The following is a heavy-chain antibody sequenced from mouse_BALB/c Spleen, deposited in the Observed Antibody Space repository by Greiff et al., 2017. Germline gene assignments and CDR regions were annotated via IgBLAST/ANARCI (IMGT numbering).Heavy chain of an antibody. V-gene: IGHV1-20*02. J-gene: IGHJ4*01. D-gene: IGHD1-1*01. CDR3: ARDLYYYGSSYAMDY. CDR1: GYSFTGYF. Sequence: VQLQQSGPELVKPGASVKISCKASGYSFTGYFMNWVMQSHGKSLEWIGRINPYNGDTFYNQKFKGKATLTVDKSSSTAHMELRSLASEDSAVYYCARDLYYYGSSYAMDYWGQGTSVTVSS. CDR2: INPYNGDT.